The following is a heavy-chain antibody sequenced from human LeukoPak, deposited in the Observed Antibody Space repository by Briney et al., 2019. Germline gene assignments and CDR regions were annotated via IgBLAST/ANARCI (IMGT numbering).Heavy chain of an antibody. Sequence: PGGSLRLSCAASGFTFQDYAMHRVRQTPGKGLEWVSSISWNSGSIGYADSVKGRLTISRDNAKNSLYLEMNSLRAEDTAVYYCVKDVHRGSHGFDYWGQGTLVTVSS. J-gene: IGHJ4*02. CDR2: ISWNSGSI. V-gene: IGHV3-9*01. CDR1: GFTFQDYA. D-gene: IGHD3-10*01. CDR3: VKDVHRGSHGFDY.